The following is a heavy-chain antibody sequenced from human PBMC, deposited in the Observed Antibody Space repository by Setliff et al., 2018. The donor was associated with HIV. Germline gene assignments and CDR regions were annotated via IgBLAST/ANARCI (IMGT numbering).Heavy chain of an antibody. V-gene: IGHV4-31*03. Sequence: LSLTCTVSGGSISSGGYYWSWIRQHPGKGLEWIGYIYYSGSTYYNPSLKSRVTISVDTSKNQFSLKLSSVTAADTAVYYCARTKRDIVVVPADNYMDVWGKGTTVTVSS. D-gene: IGHD2-2*01. CDR1: GGSISSGGYY. CDR2: IYYSGST. J-gene: IGHJ6*03. CDR3: ARTKRDIVVVPADNYMDV.